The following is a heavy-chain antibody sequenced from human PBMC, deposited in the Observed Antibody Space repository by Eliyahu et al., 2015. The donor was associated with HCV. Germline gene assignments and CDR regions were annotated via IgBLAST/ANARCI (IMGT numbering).Heavy chain of an antibody. Sequence: EVQLVESGGGLVQPGGSLRLSCAASGFIFRTYSMNWVRQAPGKGLEWVSFVSGSGSNIYYADSVKGRFTVSRDNAKNSLYLEMNSLRGEDTAVYYCARESDHYGENWFDPWGQGTLVTVSS. CDR3: ARESDHYGENWFDP. D-gene: IGHD4-17*01. J-gene: IGHJ5*02. V-gene: IGHV3-48*04. CDR2: VSGSGSNI. CDR1: GFIFRTYS.